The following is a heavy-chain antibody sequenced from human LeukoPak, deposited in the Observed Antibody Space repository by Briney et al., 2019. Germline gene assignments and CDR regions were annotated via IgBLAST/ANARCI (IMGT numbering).Heavy chain of an antibody. J-gene: IGHJ4*02. Sequence: GASVKVSCKVSGYTLTELSIHWVRQAPGKGLEWMGGFDPEDGETIYAQKFQDRVTMTEDTSTDTAYMELSSLRSEDTAVYYCATQILVAFLYYFDYWGQGTPVTVSS. CDR2: FDPEDGET. CDR1: GYTLTELS. D-gene: IGHD2-21*01. CDR3: ATQILVAFLYYFDY. V-gene: IGHV1-24*01.